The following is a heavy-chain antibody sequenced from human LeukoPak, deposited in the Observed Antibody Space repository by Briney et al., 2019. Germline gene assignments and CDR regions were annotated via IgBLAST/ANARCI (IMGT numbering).Heavy chain of an antibody. CDR2: ISSSSSTI. V-gene: IGHV3-48*01. J-gene: IGHJ6*03. Sequence: PGGSLRLSCAASGFTFSSYSMNWVRQAPGKGLEWVSYISSSSSTIYYADSVKGRFTISRDNAKNSLYLQMNSLRAEDTAVYYCASEDEWLPPRYMDVWGKGTTVTVSS. CDR3: ASEDEWLPPRYMDV. D-gene: IGHD5-24*01. CDR1: GFTFSSYS.